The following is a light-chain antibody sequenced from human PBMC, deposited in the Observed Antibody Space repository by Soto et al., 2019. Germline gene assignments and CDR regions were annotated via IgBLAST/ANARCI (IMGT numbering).Light chain of an antibody. CDR1: QSVSSN. V-gene: IGKV3-15*01. CDR2: GAS. Sequence: EIVMTQSPATLSVSPGERATLSCRASQSVSSNLAWYQQKPGQAPRLLIYGASNRATGIPARFSGSGSGTEFTLTISSLEPEDFAVYYCQKRSNWPSITFGQGTRLEIK. CDR3: QKRSNWPSIT. J-gene: IGKJ5*01.